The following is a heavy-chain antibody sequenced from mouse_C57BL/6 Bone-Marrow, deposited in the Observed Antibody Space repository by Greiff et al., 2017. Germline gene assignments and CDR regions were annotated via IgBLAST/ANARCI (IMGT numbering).Heavy chain of an antibody. CDR3: SRGDSSGYYAMDY. V-gene: IGHV1-78*01. Sequence: VQLQQSDAELVQPGASVKISCKVSGYTFTDHTIHWMKQRPEQGLEWIGYIYPRDGSTKYNEKFKGKATLTADKSSSQPYMQLNSLTSEDTAVYFCSRGDSSGYYAMDYWGQGTSVTVSS. D-gene: IGHD3-2*02. J-gene: IGHJ4*01. CDR2: IYPRDGST. CDR1: GYTFTDHT.